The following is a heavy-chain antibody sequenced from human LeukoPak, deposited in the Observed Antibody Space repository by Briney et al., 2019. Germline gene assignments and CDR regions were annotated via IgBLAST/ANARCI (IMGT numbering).Heavy chain of an antibody. D-gene: IGHD6-13*01. CDR1: GGSVSSGSYY. J-gene: IGHJ4*02. CDR2: MSNSGHT. CDR3: ARVSVAGTGPDY. Sequence: SETLSLTCTVSGGSVSSGSYYWSWIRQPPGEGLEWIGFMSNSGHTDSSPSLKSRVTISLDTSKSQFSLKLNSVTAADTAFYYCARVSVAGTGPDYWGQGTLVTVSS. V-gene: IGHV4-61*01.